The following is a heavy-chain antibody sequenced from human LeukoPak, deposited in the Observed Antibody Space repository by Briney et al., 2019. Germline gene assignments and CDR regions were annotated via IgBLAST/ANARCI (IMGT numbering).Heavy chain of an antibody. CDR3: ATQDEKGYSGYDWDY. D-gene: IGHD5-12*01. J-gene: IGHJ4*02. CDR2: IYSGGST. Sequence: GGSLRLSCAASGFTVSSNYMSWVRQAPGKGLEWVSVIYSGGSTYYADSVKGRFTISRDNSKNMLYLQMNSLRAEDTAVYYCATQDEKGYSGYDWDYWGQGTLATVSS. CDR1: GFTVSSNY. V-gene: IGHV3-53*01.